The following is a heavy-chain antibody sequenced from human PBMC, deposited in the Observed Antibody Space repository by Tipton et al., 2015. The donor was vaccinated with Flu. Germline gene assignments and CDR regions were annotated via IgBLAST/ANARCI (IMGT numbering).Heavy chain of an antibody. CDR2: ISHSGIT. V-gene: IGHV4-38-2*02. J-gene: IGHJ3*02. CDR3: ARDRTTVTTWDAFDI. Sequence: TLSLTCAVSGYSISSYYYWGWIRQPPGKGLEWIGSISHSGITHYNPSLSRVTISLDTSKNHFSLRFTSVTAAGTAVYYCARDRTTVTTWDAFDIWGQGTMVTVSS. CDR1: GYSISSYYY. D-gene: IGHD4-17*01.